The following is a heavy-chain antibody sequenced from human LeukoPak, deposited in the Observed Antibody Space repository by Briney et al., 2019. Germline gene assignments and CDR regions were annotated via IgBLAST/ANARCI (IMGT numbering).Heavy chain of an antibody. V-gene: IGHV1-2*02. J-gene: IGHJ4*02. CDR2: INPNSGGT. Sequence: ASVKVSCKASGYTFTSYYMHWVRQAPGQGLEWMGWINPNSGGTNYAQKFQGRVTMTRDTSTSTAYMELSRLRSDDTAVYYCARVLRYFDWFFDYWGQGTLVTLSP. CDR1: GYTFTSYY. CDR3: ARVLRYFDWFFDY. D-gene: IGHD3-9*01.